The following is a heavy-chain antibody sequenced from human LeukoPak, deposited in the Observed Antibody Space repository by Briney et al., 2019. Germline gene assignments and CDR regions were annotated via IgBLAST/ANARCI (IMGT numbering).Heavy chain of an antibody. J-gene: IGHJ4*02. Sequence: ALVKVSCKASGYTFTSYGISWVRQAPGQGLEWMGWISACNGNTNYAQKLQGRVTMTTDTSTSTAYMELRSLRSDDTAVYYCARWVYGSGSYYAYYFDYWGQGTLVTVSS. CDR1: GYTFTSYG. D-gene: IGHD3-10*01. V-gene: IGHV1-18*04. CDR3: ARWVYGSGSYYAYYFDY. CDR2: ISACNGNT.